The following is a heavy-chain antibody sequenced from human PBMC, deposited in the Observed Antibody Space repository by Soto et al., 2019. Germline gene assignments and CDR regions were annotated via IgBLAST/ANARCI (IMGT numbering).Heavy chain of an antibody. CDR1: GFTVSSNF. D-gene: IGHD2-2*02. CDR3: ARECARPCTNAFDI. CDR2: LYPGPGT. J-gene: IGHJ3*02. V-gene: IGHV3-66*01. Sequence: VKLVESGGGLVQPGGSLRLSCAASGFTVSSNFMNWVRQAPGKGPEWLSVLYPGPGTYYADSVKDRIRISRDDSRNTLYLQLSGLRAEDPAIYYCARECARPCTNAFDIWGQGTMVTVSP.